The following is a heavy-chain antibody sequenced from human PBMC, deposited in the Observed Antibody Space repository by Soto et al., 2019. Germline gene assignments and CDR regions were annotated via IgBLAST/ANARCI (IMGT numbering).Heavy chain of an antibody. D-gene: IGHD3-9*01. CDR2: ISAYNGNT. CDR3: ARGGVLRYFDWLSPPTNWFDP. CDR1: GYTFTSYG. V-gene: IGHV1-18*01. Sequence: ASVKVSCKASGYTFTSYGISWVRQAPGQGLEWMGWISAYNGNTNYAQKLQGRVTMTTDTSTSTAYMELRSLRSDDTAVYYCARGGVLRYFDWLSPPTNWFDPWGQGTLVTVSS. J-gene: IGHJ5*02.